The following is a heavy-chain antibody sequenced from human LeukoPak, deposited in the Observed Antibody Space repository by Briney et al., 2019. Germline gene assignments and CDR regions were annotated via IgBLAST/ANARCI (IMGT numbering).Heavy chain of an antibody. Sequence: SETLSLTCTVSGGSISSYYWSWIRQPPGKGLEWIGYIYYSGSTNYNPSLKSRVTISVDTSKNQFSLKLSSVTAADTAVYYCARHEPRGTGYSSLDYWGQGTLVTVSS. D-gene: IGHD5-12*01. V-gene: IGHV4-59*08. CDR3: ARHEPRGTGYSSLDY. CDR2: IYYSGST. CDR1: GGSISSYY. J-gene: IGHJ4*02.